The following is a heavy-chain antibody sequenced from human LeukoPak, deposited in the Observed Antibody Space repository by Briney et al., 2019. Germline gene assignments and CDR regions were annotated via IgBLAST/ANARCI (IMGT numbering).Heavy chain of an antibody. D-gene: IGHD3-10*01. V-gene: IGHV3-48*01. Sequence: PGGSLRLSCAASGFTFSNAWMNWVRQPPGKGLQWVSYISSSSNIIYYADSVKGRFTISRDNAKNSLFLQMNSLRAENTAVYYCARDFAREFTIDYWGQGTLVTVSS. CDR1: GFTFSNAW. CDR2: ISSSSNII. J-gene: IGHJ4*02. CDR3: ARDFAREFTIDY.